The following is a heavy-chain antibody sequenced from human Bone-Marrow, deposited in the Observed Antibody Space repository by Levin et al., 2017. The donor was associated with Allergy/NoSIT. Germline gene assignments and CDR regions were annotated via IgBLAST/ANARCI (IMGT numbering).Heavy chain of an antibody. CDR2: ISWDDDK. D-gene: IGHD1-26*01. J-gene: IGHJ4*02. V-gene: IGHV2-70*04. CDR1: GFSLSTTGMR. CDR3: ARMGGSYHLDY. Sequence: SGPTLVKPTQTLTLTCTFSGFSLSTTGMRVSWIRQPPGKALEWLARISWDDDKLYSASLKTRLTISTDTSKNQVVRTMTNMDPVDTATYYCARMGGSYHLDYWGQGTLVTVSS.